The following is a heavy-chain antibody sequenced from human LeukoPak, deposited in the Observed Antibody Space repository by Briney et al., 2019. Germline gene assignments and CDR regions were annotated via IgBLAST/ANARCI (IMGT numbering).Heavy chain of an antibody. V-gene: IGHV1-2*06. Sequence: ASVKVSCKASGYTFTGYSVHWVRQAPGQGLEWMGRINPNSGATDYAQKFQGRVTMTRDTSISTVYMELNRLRSDDTAVYYCARELPFDYWGRGTLVTVSS. CDR1: GYTFTGYS. CDR2: INPNSGAT. J-gene: IGHJ4*02. CDR3: ARELPFDY. D-gene: IGHD3-10*01.